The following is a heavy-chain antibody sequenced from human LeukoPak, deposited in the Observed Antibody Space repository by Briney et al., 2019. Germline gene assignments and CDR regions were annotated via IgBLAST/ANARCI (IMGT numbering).Heavy chain of an antibody. D-gene: IGHD2-21*01. V-gene: IGHV4-31*03. CDR1: GGSISSGGYY. CDR2: IYYSGST. J-gene: IGHJ6*02. Sequence: PSETLSLTCTVSGGSISSGGYYWSWIRQHPGKGLEWIGYIYYSGSTYYNPSFKSRVTISVDTSKNQFSLKLSSVTAADTAVYYCARVWTKVGMDVWGQGTTVTVSS. CDR3: ARVWTKVGMDV.